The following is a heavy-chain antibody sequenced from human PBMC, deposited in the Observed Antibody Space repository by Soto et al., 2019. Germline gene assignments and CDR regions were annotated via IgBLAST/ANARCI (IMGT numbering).Heavy chain of an antibody. V-gene: IGHV1-18*01. CDR3: VRDLNGDFYY. D-gene: IGHD3-10*01. J-gene: IGHJ4*02. CDR1: GYSFTTYG. CDR2: INGYGHGA. Sequence: QVQLVQSGAEVRQPGASVKVSCKASGYSFTTYGMSWVRQAPGQGLEYMGCINGYGHGAKYVQRFQGRLSMTTDTSTNTVYMDLRSLNYDDTAVYYCVRDLNGDFYYWGQGTVVIVSP.